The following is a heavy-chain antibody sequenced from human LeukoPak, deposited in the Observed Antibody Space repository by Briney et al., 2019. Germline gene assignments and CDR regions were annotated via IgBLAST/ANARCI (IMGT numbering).Heavy chain of an antibody. J-gene: IGHJ4*02. Sequence: GASVKVSCKASGYTFTGYYMHWVRQAPGQGLEWLGWIIPNSGVTNYAQKFQGWVTMTRDTSISTAYMELSRLRSDDTAVYYCAKGARTLAAAGTAAFDYWGQGTLVTVSS. CDR2: IIPNSGVT. CDR1: GYTFTGYY. D-gene: IGHD6-13*01. V-gene: IGHV1-2*04. CDR3: AKGARTLAAAGTAAFDY.